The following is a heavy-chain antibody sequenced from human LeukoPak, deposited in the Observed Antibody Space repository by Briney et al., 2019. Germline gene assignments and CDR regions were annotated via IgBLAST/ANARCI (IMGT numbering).Heavy chain of an antibody. V-gene: IGHV1-24*01. J-gene: IGHJ6*03. CDR1: GYTLTELS. CDR2: FDPEDGET. Sequence: ASVKVSCKVSGYTLTELSMHWVRQAPGKGLEWMGGFDPEDGETIYAQKFQGRVTMTEDTSTDTAYMELSSLRSEDTAVYYCATLHYYSYYMDVWGKGTTVTISS. CDR3: ATLHYYSYYMDV.